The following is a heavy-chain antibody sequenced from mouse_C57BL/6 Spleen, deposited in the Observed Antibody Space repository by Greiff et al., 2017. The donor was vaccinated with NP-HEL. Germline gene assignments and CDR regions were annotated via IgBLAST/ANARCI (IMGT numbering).Heavy chain of an antibody. CDR3: ALGGYGSSLYYYAMDY. D-gene: IGHD1-1*01. CDR2: IYPGDGDT. J-gene: IGHJ4*01. Sequence: VQLQQSGPELVKPGASVKISCKASGYAFSSSWMNWVKQRPGKGLEWIGRIYPGDGDTNYNGKFKGKATLTADKSSSTAYMQLSSLTSEDSAVYFCALGGYGSSLYYYAMDYWGQGTSVTVSS. V-gene: IGHV1-82*01. CDR1: GYAFSSSW.